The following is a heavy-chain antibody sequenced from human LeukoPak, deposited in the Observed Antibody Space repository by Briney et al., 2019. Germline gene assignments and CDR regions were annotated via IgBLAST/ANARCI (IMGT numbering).Heavy chain of an antibody. CDR3: ARGKIAVGGPAGLNWFDP. D-gene: IGHD6-19*01. J-gene: IGHJ5*02. Sequence: PGGSLRLSCAASGFTFSSSAMNWVRQAPGKGLEWVSYISGTGSTIYYADSVKGRFTISRDSAKSSLYLQMNSLRDEDTAVYYCARGKIAVGGPAGLNWFDPWGQGTLVTVSS. V-gene: IGHV3-48*02. CDR1: GFTFSSSA. CDR2: ISGTGSTI.